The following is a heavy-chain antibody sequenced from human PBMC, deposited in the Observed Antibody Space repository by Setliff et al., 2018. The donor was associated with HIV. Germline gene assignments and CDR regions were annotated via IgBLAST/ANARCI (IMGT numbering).Heavy chain of an antibody. CDR2: IRYDGSNK. CDR3: AKIQNPQGYYYDSSGYYPHPGSPDY. J-gene: IGHJ4*02. V-gene: IGHV3-30*02. CDR1: GFTFSSYG. D-gene: IGHD3-22*01. Sequence: WGSLRLSCAASGFTFSSYGMHWVRQAPGKGLEWVAFIRYDGSNKYYADSVKGRFTISRDNSKNTLYLQMNSLRAEDTAVYYCAKIQNPQGYYYDSSGYYPHPGSPDYWGQGTLVTVSS.